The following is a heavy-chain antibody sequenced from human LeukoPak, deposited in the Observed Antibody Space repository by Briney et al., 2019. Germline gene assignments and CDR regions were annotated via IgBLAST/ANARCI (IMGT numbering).Heavy chain of an antibody. CDR2: IYYSGST. CDR1: GFTFSSYA. Sequence: GSLRLSCAASGFTFSSYAMSWVRQPPGKGLEWIGYIYYSGSTNYNPSLKSRVTISVDTSKNQFSLKLSSVTAADTAVYYCARGSVVVTALFDYWGQGTQVTVSS. J-gene: IGHJ4*02. V-gene: IGHV4-59*01. D-gene: IGHD2-21*02. CDR3: ARGSVVVTALFDY.